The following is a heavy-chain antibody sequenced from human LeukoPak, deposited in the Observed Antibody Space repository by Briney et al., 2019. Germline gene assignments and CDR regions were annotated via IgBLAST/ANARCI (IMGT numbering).Heavy chain of an antibody. CDR2: ISAYNGNT. Sequence: GASVKVSCKASGGTFSSYAISWVRQAPGQGLEWMGWISAYNGNTNYAQKLQGRVTMTTDTSTSTAYMELRSLRSDDTAVYYCARDQGSSSSSSLDYWGQGTLVTVSS. V-gene: IGHV1-18*01. CDR3: ARDQGSSSSSSLDY. J-gene: IGHJ4*02. CDR1: GGTFSSYA. D-gene: IGHD6-6*01.